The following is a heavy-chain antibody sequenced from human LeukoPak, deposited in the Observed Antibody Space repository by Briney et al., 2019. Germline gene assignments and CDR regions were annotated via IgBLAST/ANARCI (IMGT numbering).Heavy chain of an antibody. Sequence: SETLSLICAVSGYSIGRDFYWGWIRQTPGKGLEWIGSVSHITGASYNPSFKSRVTISLDTSKNHFSLTLTSVTAADTAVYFCAREPGWGHNYYYMDVWGKGTTVAVSS. CDR2: VSHITGA. CDR3: AREPGWGHNYYYMDV. D-gene: IGHD1-26*01. V-gene: IGHV4-38-2*02. J-gene: IGHJ6*03. CDR1: GYSIGRDFY.